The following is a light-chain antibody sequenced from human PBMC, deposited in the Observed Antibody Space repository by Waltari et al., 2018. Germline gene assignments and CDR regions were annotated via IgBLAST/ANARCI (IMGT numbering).Light chain of an antibody. CDR1: STDVGGSTY. CDR2: DVS. V-gene: IGLV2-14*03. CDR3: SSYTSSSTRV. Sequence: QSALTQPASVPASPGQSFIIPCTGTSTDVGGSTYVSWYQQHPGKAPKVMIYDVSNRPSGISNRCSGSKSGNTASLTISGLQDEDEGDYYCSSYTSSSTRVFGGGTKLTVL. J-gene: IGLJ3*02.